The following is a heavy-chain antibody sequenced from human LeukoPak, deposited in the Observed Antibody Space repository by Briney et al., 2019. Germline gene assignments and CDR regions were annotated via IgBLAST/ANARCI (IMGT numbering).Heavy chain of an antibody. Sequence: PGGSLRLSCAASGFTLNNYAMNWVRQAPGKGLEWVSLISSSGDATYYADSVQGRFTISRDNSRNTLYLHIDSLRAEDTATYYCARGTTDLDYWGQGTRVIVSS. CDR1: GFTLNNYA. V-gene: IGHV3-23*01. D-gene: IGHD1-14*01. J-gene: IGHJ4*02. CDR3: ARGTTDLDY. CDR2: ISSSGDAT.